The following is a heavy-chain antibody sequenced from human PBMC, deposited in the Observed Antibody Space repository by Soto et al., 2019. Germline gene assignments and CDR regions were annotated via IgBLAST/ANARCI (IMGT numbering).Heavy chain of an antibody. CDR2: ISYDGSNK. D-gene: IGHD2-2*01. CDR3: ARDVLVVPAATFDY. J-gene: IGHJ4*02. Sequence: LRLSCAASGFTFSSYAMHWVRQAPGKGLEWVAVISYDGSNKYYADSVKGRFTISRDNSKNTLYLQMNSLRAEDTAVYYCARDVLVVPAATFDYWGQGTLVTVSS. V-gene: IGHV3-30-3*01. CDR1: GFTFSSYA.